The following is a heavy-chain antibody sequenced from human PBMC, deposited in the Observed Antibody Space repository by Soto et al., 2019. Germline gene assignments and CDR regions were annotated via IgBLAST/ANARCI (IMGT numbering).Heavy chain of an antibody. J-gene: IGHJ6*03. CDR3: ARDPGRGALYYYYMDV. CDR2: IYYSGST. V-gene: IGHV4-59*01. D-gene: IGHD1-26*01. CDR1: GGSISSYY. Sequence: SETLSLTCTVSGGSISSYYWSWIRQPPGKGLEWIGYIYYSGSTNYNPSLKSRVTISVDTSKNQFSLKLSSVTAADTAVYYCARDPGRGALYYYYMDVWGKGTTVTVSS.